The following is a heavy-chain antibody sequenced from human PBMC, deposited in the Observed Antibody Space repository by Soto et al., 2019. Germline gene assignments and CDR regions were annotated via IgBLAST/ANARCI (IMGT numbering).Heavy chain of an antibody. J-gene: IGHJ5*02. CDR1: GFTFSSYV. CDR2: ISGSGGST. D-gene: IGHD2-15*01. Sequence: EVQLLESGGGLVQPGGSLRLSCADSGFTFSSYVMTWVRQAPGKGLAWDSGISGSGGSTYYADSVKGLFTISRDISKNTLYLQINSLSAEDTAVYYCAKDASPGSGGSLWNWFDPWGQGTLVTVSS. CDR3: AKDASPGSGGSLWNWFDP. V-gene: IGHV3-23*01.